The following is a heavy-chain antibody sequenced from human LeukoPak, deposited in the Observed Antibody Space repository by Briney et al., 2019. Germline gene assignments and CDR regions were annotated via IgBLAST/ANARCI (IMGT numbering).Heavy chain of an antibody. D-gene: IGHD5-18*01. J-gene: IGHJ4*02. V-gene: IGHV4-34*01. CDR2: IYYTGST. CDR1: GGSFSGYY. Sequence: SETLSLTCAVYGGSFSGYYWSWIRQPPGKGLEWIGGIYYTGSTYSTPSLKSRATISVDTSKNQFSLRLTSVTAADTAVYYCARLGDSAMVRYFDYWGQGTLVTVSS. CDR3: ARLGDSAMVRYFDY.